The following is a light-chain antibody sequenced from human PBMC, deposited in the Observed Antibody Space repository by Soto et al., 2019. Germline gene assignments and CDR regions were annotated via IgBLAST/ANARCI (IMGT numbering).Light chain of an antibody. CDR2: STN. Sequence: QSVVTQEPSFSVSPGGTVTLTCGLSSGSVSTSYYPSWYQQTPGQAPRTLIYSTNTRSSGVPDRFSGSILGNKAALTITGAQADDESDYYCGLYMGSGISYVVFGGGTKLTVL. CDR1: SGSVSTSYY. J-gene: IGLJ2*01. V-gene: IGLV8-61*01. CDR3: GLYMGSGISYVV.